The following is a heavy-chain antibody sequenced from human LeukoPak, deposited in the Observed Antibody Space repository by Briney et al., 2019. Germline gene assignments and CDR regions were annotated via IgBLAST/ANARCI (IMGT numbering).Heavy chain of an antibody. D-gene: IGHD6-13*01. V-gene: IGHV3-21*01. Sequence: GGSLRLSCAAPEFTFRSYRMHSVRQAPGKGLEWVSSISSSSSYIYYADSVKGRFTISRDNAKNSLYLQVNSLRAEDTAVYYCARGIAGIAAAGAHFDYWGQGTLVTVSS. J-gene: IGHJ4*02. CDR3: ARGIAGIAAAGAHFDY. CDR2: ISSSSSYI. CDR1: EFTFRSYR.